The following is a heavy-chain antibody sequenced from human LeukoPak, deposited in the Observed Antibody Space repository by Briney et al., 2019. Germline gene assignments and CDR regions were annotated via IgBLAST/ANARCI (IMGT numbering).Heavy chain of an antibody. V-gene: IGHV3-21*01. CDR2: ITGSSTCT. J-gene: IGHJ4*02. D-gene: IGHD3-22*01. Sequence: GGSLRLSCVGSGFTFSIYNVNWVRQAPGKGLEWVSSITGSSTCTNYADSLKGRFTISRDNAKNSMYLEMNSLTAEDTAVYYCARDYYDSSGYLNFDYWGQGTLVTVSS. CDR1: GFTFSIYN. CDR3: ARDYYDSSGYLNFDY.